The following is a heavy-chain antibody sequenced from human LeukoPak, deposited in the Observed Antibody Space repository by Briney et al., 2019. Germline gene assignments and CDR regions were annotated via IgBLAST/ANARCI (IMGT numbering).Heavy chain of an antibody. Sequence: PSETLSLTCTVSGGSISSYYWSWIRQPPGKGLEWIGYIYYSGSTNYNPSLKNRVTISVDTSKNQFSLKLSSVTAADTAVYYCARDYYDSSGYYLDAFDIWGQGTMVTVSS. V-gene: IGHV4-59*01. D-gene: IGHD3-22*01. CDR1: GGSISSYY. CDR3: ARDYYDSSGYYLDAFDI. J-gene: IGHJ3*02. CDR2: IYYSGST.